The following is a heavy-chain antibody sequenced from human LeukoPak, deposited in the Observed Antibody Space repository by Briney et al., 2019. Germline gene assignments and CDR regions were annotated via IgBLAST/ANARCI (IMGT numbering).Heavy chain of an antibody. CDR2: IYYSGST. V-gene: IGHV4-61*01. CDR3: AREVTTVTTFDY. Sequence: SETLSLTCTVSGGSVNSVSYYWSWIRQPPGKGLEWIGYIYYSGSTNYNPSLKSRVTISVDTSENQFSLKLTSVTAADTAVYYCAREVTTVTTFDYWGQGALVTVSS. J-gene: IGHJ4*02. D-gene: IGHD4-17*01. CDR1: GGSVNSVSYY.